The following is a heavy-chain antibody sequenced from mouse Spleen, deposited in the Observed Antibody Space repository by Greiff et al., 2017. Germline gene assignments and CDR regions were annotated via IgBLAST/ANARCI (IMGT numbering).Heavy chain of an antibody. Sequence: VQLKQSGPELVKPGASVKISCKASGYTFTDYYMNRVKQSHGKSLEWIGDINPNNGGTSYNQKFKGKATLTVDKSSSTAYMELRSLTSEDSAVYYCARREVYDGYSPFAYWGQGTLVTVSA. CDR1: GYTFTDYY. J-gene: IGHJ3*01. CDR2: INPNNGGT. D-gene: IGHD2-3*01. V-gene: IGHV1-26*01. CDR3: ARREVYDGYSPFAY.